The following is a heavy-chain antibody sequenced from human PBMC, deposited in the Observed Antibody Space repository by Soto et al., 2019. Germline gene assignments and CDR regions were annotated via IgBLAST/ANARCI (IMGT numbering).Heavy chain of an antibody. CDR1: GFTFSSYG. CDR2: ISYDGSNK. J-gene: IGHJ4*02. D-gene: IGHD2-2*01. Sequence: GGSLRLSCAASGFTFSSYGMHWVRQAPGKGLEWVAVISYDGSNKYYADSVKGRFTISRDNSKNTLYLQMNSLRAEDTAVYYCAKVKYQLLSQDLFFDYWGQGTLVTVSS. V-gene: IGHV3-30*18. CDR3: AKVKYQLLSQDLFFDY.